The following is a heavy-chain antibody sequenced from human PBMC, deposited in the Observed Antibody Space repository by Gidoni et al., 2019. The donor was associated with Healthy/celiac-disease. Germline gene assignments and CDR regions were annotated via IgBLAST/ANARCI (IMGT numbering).Heavy chain of an antibody. CDR3: ARGGQLWVVPRIH. CDR1: GFTVSSNY. Sequence: EVQLVESGGGLIQPGGSLRLSCAASGFTVSSNYMSWVRQAPGKGLEWVSVIYSGGSTYYADSVKGRFTISRDNSKNTLYLQMNSLRAEDTAVYYCARGGQLWVVPRIHWGQGTLVTVSS. D-gene: IGHD5-18*01. CDR2: IYSGGST. V-gene: IGHV3-53*01. J-gene: IGHJ4*02.